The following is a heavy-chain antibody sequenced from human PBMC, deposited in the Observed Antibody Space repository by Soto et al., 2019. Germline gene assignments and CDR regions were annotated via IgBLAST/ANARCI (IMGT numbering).Heavy chain of an antibody. CDR3: ARDGHGMDV. Sequence: SETLSLACTVPVGSVSSGSYHWRWIRQPPGKGLEWIGYIFFTGSTNYNPSLKSRVTISVDTSKNQFSLKLRSVTAADTAVYYCARDGHGMDVWGQGTTVTVSS. CDR2: IFFTGST. CDR1: VGSVSSGSYH. J-gene: IGHJ6*02. V-gene: IGHV4-61*01.